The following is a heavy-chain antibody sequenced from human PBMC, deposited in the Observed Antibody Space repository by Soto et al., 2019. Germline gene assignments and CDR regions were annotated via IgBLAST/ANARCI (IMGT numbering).Heavy chain of an antibody. CDR1: GYSFTGYY. V-gene: IGHV1-2*02. Sequence: ASVKVSCKASGYSFTGYYIHWVRQAPGQGLEWMGWINPDSGATNYAQNFQGRVTLTSDTSISTASMDLTSLTSDDTAAYYCARGDYGNGGYPFHYFDYSGQGPLVTVSS. CDR2: INPDSGAT. D-gene: IGHD3-22*01. J-gene: IGHJ4*02. CDR3: ARGDYGNGGYPFHYFDY.